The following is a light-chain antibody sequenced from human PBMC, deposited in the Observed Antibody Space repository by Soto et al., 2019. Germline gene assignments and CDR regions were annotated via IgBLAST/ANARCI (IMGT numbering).Light chain of an antibody. Sequence: DIQLTQSPSTLSASVGDRVTITCRASQRVTSWLAWYQQKPGKAPKLLIHDASTLQSGVPSRFSGSGSGTEFTLTISSLQPDDFATYYCQHSNSYSEAFGQGTKVELK. CDR1: QRVTSW. CDR2: DAS. CDR3: QHSNSYSEA. V-gene: IGKV1-5*01. J-gene: IGKJ1*01.